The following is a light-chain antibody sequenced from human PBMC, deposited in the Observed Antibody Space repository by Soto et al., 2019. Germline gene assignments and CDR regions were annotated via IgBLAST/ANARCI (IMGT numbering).Light chain of an antibody. CDR1: QSISSSY. CDR3: QQYGISSYT. Sequence: EIVLTQSPGTLSLSPGERATLSCRASQSISSSYLTWYQHKPGQAPRLLIYGASSRATGIPDRFSGSGSGTDFTLTISRLEPEDFAVYYCQQYGISSYTFGPGTQLEIK. CDR2: GAS. J-gene: IGKJ2*01. V-gene: IGKV3-20*01.